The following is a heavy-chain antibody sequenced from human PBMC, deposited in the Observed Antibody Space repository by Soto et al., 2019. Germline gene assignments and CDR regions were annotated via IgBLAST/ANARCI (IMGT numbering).Heavy chain of an antibody. CDR1: GFTFSTSV. CDR2: IVVGSGNT. J-gene: IGHJ4*02. V-gene: IGHV1-58*01. D-gene: IGHD4-17*01. Sequence: SEKVSCKASGFTFSTSVVQWVRQARGQPLEWIAWIVVGSGNTNYAQNVQGRVTISRDMSTRTAYLELSNLRSEDTAVYYCAAGGPYGDANIVFEYWGLGTLVTVSS. CDR3: AAGGPYGDANIVFEY.